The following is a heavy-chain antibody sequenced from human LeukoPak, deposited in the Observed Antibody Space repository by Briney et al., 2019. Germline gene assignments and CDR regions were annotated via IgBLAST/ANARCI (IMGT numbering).Heavy chain of an antibody. CDR3: ARGPRIAARHYYYYYYMDV. Sequence: PSETLSLTCAVYGGSFSGYYWSWIRQPPGKGLDWIGEINHSGSTNYNPSLKSRVTISVDTSKNQCSLKLSSVNAADTAVYYCARGPRIAARHYYYYYYMDVWGKGTTVTVSS. J-gene: IGHJ6*03. CDR2: INHSGST. CDR1: GGSFSGYY. V-gene: IGHV4-34*01. D-gene: IGHD6-6*01.